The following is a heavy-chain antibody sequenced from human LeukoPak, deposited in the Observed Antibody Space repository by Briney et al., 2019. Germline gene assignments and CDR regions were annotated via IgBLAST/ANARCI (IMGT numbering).Heavy chain of an antibody. V-gene: IGHV1-8*01. CDR1: GYTFTSYD. J-gene: IGHJ3*02. CDR2: MNPNSGNT. Sequence: GASVKVSCKASGYTFTSYDINWVRQATGQGLEWMGWMNPNSGNTGYAQKFQGRVTITADKSTSTAYMELSSLRSEDTAVYYCAKSPVVVTALGAFDIWGQGTMVTVSS. CDR3: AKSPVVVTALGAFDI. D-gene: IGHD2-21*02.